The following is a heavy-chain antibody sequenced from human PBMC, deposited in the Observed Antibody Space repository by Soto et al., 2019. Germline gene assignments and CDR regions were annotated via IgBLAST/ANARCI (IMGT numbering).Heavy chain of an antibody. Sequence: LRLSCAASGFTFSSYAMHWVRQAPGKGLEWVAVISYDGSNKYYADSVKGRFTISRDNSKNTLYLQMNSLRAEDTAVYYCARGDRRYCSSTSCPVFDYWGQGTLVTVSS. J-gene: IGHJ4*02. CDR1: GFTFSSYA. CDR3: ARGDRRYCSSTSCPVFDY. V-gene: IGHV3-30-3*01. D-gene: IGHD2-2*01. CDR2: ISYDGSNK.